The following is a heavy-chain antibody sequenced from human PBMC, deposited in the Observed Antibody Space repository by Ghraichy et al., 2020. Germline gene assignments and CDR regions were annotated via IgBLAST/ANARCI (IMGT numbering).Heavy chain of an antibody. CDR3: ATEPEYSGSGSYAIYWLDP. CDR2: TNSKTDGGTT. V-gene: IGHV3-15*01. D-gene: IGHD3-10*01. Sequence: GALRLSCAASEFSLINAWMSWVRQGPGKGLEWGGRTNSKTDGGTTDYAAPVKGRFTISRDDSKNTLYLQMNSLTTEDTAVYYCATEPEYSGSGSYAIYWLDPWDQGSLRTVAS. J-gene: IGHJ5*02. CDR1: EFSLINAW.